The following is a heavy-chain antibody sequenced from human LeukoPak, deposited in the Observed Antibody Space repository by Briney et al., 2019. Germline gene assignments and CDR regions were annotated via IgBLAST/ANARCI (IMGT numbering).Heavy chain of an antibody. J-gene: IGHJ4*02. CDR3: VRGSNDSYGMDY. V-gene: IGHV3-74*01. CDR2: ISGDGSAT. D-gene: IGHD2-21*02. Sequence: GGSLRLSCAASGFTFSHYWIHWVRQAPGEGLVWVSRISGDGSATNYADSVKGRFTISRDNAKNTLYLQMDSLRAEDTAVYFCVRGSNDSYGMDYWGQGTLVTVSS. CDR1: GFTFSHYW.